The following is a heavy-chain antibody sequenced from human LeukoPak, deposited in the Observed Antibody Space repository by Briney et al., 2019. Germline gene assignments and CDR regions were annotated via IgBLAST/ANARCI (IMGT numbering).Heavy chain of an antibody. CDR3: ARYCTSTTCILRGFDY. CDR2: IYHTGSA. J-gene: IGHJ4*02. V-gene: IGHV4-38-2*01. CDR1: GYSFTSGHY. Sequence: SETLSLTCSVSGYSFTSGHYWGWIQQPPGKGLEWIANIYHTGSAHYNPSLKSRATISVDTSKNQFSLKLSSVTAADTAVYYCARYCTSTTCILRGFDYWGQGTLVTVSS. D-gene: IGHD2-2*01.